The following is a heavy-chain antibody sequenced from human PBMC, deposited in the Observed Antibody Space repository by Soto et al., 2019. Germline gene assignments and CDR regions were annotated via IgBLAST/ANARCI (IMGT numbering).Heavy chain of an antibody. V-gene: IGHV4-30-4*01. CDR1: GGSISSGDYY. CDR2: IYYSGST. Sequence: KTSETLSLTCTVSGGSISSGDYYWSWIRQPPGKGLEWIGYIYYSGSTYYNPSLKSRVTISVDTSKNQFSLKLSSVTAADTAVYYCARDDADYYYYGMDVWGQGTTVTVSS. CDR3: ARDDADYYYYGMDV. J-gene: IGHJ6*02.